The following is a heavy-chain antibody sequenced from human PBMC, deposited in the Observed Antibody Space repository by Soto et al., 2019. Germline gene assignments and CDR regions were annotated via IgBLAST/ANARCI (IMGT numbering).Heavy chain of an antibody. CDR1: GGSISSGGYY. Sequence: QVQLQESGPGLVKPSQTLSLTCTVSGGSISSGGYYWSWIRQHPGKGLEWIGYIYYSGSTYYNPFLKRRVTISVDTSKNQFSLKLSSVTAADTAVYYCAAGDSSSSGGYYYYYGMDVWGQGTTVTVSS. CDR2: IYYSGST. V-gene: IGHV4-31*03. CDR3: AAGDSSSSGGYYYYYGMDV. J-gene: IGHJ6*02. D-gene: IGHD6-6*01.